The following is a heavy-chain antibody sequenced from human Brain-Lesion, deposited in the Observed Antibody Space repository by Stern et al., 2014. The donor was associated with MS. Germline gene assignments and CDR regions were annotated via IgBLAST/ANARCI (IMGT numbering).Heavy chain of an antibody. D-gene: IGHD1-26*01. CDR1: GGSISSSTYY. CDR2: IYFSGFT. V-gene: IGHV4-39*01. CDR3: ARHDSVPRPSQLYSARDRGPGYFDY. J-gene: IGHJ4*02. Sequence: QVQLVQSGPGLVKPSETLSLTCTVSGGSISSSTYYWAWIRPPPGQGLVWIGNIYFSGFTYFNPSLKSRFTISVDMSRNQFSLKRSSVSAADTAIYYCARHDSVPRPSQLYSARDRGPGYFDYWGQGTLVTVSS.